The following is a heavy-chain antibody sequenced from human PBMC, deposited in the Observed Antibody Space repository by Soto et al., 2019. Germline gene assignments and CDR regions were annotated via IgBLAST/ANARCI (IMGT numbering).Heavy chain of an antibody. CDR3: ARANFPNIYGMDV. CDR1: GYSFTSYW. Sequence: PGESLKISCKGSGYSFTSYWIGWVRQMPGKGLEWMGIIYPGDSDTRYSPSFQGQVTISADKSISTAYLRWSSLKASDTAMYYCARANFPNIYGMDVWGQGTTVTVSS. D-gene: IGHD7-27*01. J-gene: IGHJ6*02. CDR2: IYPGDSDT. V-gene: IGHV5-51*01.